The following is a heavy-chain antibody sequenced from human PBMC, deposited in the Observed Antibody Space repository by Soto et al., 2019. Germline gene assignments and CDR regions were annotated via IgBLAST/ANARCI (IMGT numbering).Heavy chain of an antibody. D-gene: IGHD3-10*01. V-gene: IGHV3-53*02. J-gene: IGHJ3*02. CDR3: ARDRPGDEGDAFDI. CDR1: GLTVSSNY. Sequence: EVQLVETGGGLIQPGGSLRLSCAASGLTVSSNYMNWVRQAPGKGLEWVSVLYSGGSTHYAGSVKGRFIISRDNSKNTLYLQMNSLRAEDTAVYYCARDRPGDEGDAFDIWGHGTIVTVSS. CDR2: LYSGGST.